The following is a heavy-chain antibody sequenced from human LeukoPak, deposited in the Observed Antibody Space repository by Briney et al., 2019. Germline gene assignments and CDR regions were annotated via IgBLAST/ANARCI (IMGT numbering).Heavy chain of an antibody. Sequence: GGSLGLSFAASGFTFSDYYMSWIRQAPGKGLEWVSYISSSRSTIYYADSVKGRFTISRDNAKNSLYLQMNSLRAEDTAVYYCARDRGVGATTLYWGQGTLVTVSS. D-gene: IGHD1-26*01. V-gene: IGHV3-11*04. CDR3: ARDRGVGATTLY. J-gene: IGHJ4*02. CDR2: ISSSRSTI. CDR1: GFTFSDYY.